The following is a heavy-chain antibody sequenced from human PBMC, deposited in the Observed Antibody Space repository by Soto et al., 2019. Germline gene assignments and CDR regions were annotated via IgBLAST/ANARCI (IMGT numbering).Heavy chain of an antibody. V-gene: IGHV1-69*06. CDR2: IVPIVDTA. J-gene: IGHJ3*02. Sequence: SVKVSCTTSGGTFSSYAISWVRQAPGQGLEWMGGIVPIVDTATYAQKFQGRVTMTEDTSTDTAYMELSSLRSEDTAVYYCAVSTPGGYYDSSGYPSLQHAFDIWGQGTMVTVSS. CDR1: GGTFSSYA. D-gene: IGHD3-22*01. CDR3: AVSTPGGYYDSSGYPSLQHAFDI.